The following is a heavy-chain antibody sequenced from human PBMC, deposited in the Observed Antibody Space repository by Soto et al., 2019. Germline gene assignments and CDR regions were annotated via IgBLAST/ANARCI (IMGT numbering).Heavy chain of an antibody. D-gene: IGHD3-3*01. Sequence: GGSLRLSCVTSGFTFRSYGMHWVRQSPDKGLEWVAVIKSDGTTADYIESVKGRFFISIDNSKKTVYLQMNNLRPEDTGIYYCAKPRSSLEWPPFDPWGQGTLVTVSS. CDR2: IKSDGTTA. J-gene: IGHJ5*02. V-gene: IGHV3-30*02. CDR3: AKPRSSLEWPPFDP. CDR1: GFTFRSYG.